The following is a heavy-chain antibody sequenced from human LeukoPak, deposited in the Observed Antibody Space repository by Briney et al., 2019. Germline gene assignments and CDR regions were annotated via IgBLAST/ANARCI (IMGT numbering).Heavy chain of an antibody. V-gene: IGHV3-30-3*01. CDR2: ISYDGSNK. CDR1: GFTFSSYA. J-gene: IGHJ4*02. Sequence: GRSLRLSCAASGFTFSSYAMHWVRQAPGKGLEWVAVISYDGSNKYYADSVKGRFTISRDNSKDTLYLQMNSLRAEDTAVYYCARGWGVGLRPRGGFDYWGQGTLVTVSS. D-gene: IGHD3-16*01. CDR3: ARGWGVGLRPRGGFDY.